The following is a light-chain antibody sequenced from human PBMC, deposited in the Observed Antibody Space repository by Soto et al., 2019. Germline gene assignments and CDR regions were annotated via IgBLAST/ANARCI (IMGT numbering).Light chain of an antibody. J-gene: IGLJ1*01. CDR2: GST. Sequence: QSALTQPPSVSGAPGQRGTISCTGGSSNIGAGYDVNWYQQFPGTVPRLLIYGSTNRPSGVPDRFSGSKSGTSASLAITGLQAEDEAHYHCQSYDTSLSGARVFGTGTKVTVL. CDR1: SSNIGAGYD. V-gene: IGLV1-40*01. CDR3: QSYDTSLSGARV.